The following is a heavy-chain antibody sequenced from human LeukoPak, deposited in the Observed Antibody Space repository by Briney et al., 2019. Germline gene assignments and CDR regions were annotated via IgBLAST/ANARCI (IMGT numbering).Heavy chain of an antibody. V-gene: IGHV3-7*04. Sequence: PGGSLRLSSAVSGFTFRTYWMSWVRQAPGKGLEWVANIKQDGSEKYYVDSVKGRFTISRDNAKNSLYLQMNSLRAEDTAVYYCARANSGFYFDYWGQGTLVTVSS. CDR3: ARANSGFYFDY. CDR2: IKQDGSEK. J-gene: IGHJ4*02. CDR1: GFTFRTYW. D-gene: IGHD7-27*01.